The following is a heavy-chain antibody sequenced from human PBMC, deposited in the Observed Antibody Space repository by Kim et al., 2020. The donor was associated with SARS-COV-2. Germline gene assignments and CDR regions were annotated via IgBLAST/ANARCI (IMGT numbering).Heavy chain of an antibody. CDR1: GDSVSSNSAA. D-gene: IGHD1-20*01. CDR2: AYYRSKWYY. Sequence: SQTLSLTCAISGDSVSSNSAAWNWFRQSPSRGLEWLGRAYYRSKWYYDYAVSVRSRVTINPDTSKNQFSLQLNSVTPEDTAVYFCARRYNRPPGPYSGVDVWGQGTTVTVSS. CDR3: ARRYNRPPGPYSGVDV. V-gene: IGHV6-1*01. J-gene: IGHJ6*02.